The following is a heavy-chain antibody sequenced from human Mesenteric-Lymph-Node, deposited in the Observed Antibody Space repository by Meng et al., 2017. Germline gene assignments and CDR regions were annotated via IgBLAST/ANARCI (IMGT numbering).Heavy chain of an antibody. V-gene: IGHV4-31*03. CDR1: GGSISSGGFY. CDR3: ARGYYDSSGYGYWYFDL. CDR2: IYYSGST. Sequence: QVQLQESGPGLVNPSQTLPLTCTVSGGSISSGGFYWSWIRQHPGKGLEWIGYIYYSGSTYYNPSLRSRVAISIDTSKNQFSLKLSSVTAADTAVYYCARGYYDSSGYGYWYFDLWGRGTLVTVSS. J-gene: IGHJ2*01. D-gene: IGHD3-22*01.